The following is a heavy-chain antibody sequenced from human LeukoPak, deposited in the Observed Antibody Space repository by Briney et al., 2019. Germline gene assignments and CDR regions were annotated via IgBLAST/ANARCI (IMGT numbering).Heavy chain of an antibody. CDR3: ARGGLTYGFDI. Sequence: GGSLRLSCAASGFAFSSYAMFWVRQAPGKGLEFVSSITNKGTSPHYAQSVKGRFLISRDNSKNTLYLQMDSLRSEDMAVYYCARGGLTYGFDIWGQGTMVTVSS. CDR2: ITNKGTSP. J-gene: IGHJ3*02. CDR1: GFAFSSYA. V-gene: IGHV3-64*01. D-gene: IGHD2-8*01.